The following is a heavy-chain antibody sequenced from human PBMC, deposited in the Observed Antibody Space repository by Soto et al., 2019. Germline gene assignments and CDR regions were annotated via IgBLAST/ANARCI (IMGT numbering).Heavy chain of an antibody. V-gene: IGHV1-46*01. Sequence: HVQLVQSGAEVKRPGASVKISCRTSGYTFTNHQIHWVRQAPGQGLKWMGIINSGGGGTYSAQRFQGRVTLTRHTSTSTVYMELSSLRSEDTAIYFCARGDESGFFDYWGQGTLVTVSS. D-gene: IGHD3-22*01. J-gene: IGHJ4*02. CDR2: INSGGGGT. CDR3: ARGDESGFFDY. CDR1: GYTFTNHQ.